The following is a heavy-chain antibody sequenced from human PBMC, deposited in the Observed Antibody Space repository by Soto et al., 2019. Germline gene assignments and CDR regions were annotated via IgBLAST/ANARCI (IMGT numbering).Heavy chain of an antibody. CDR2: ISSSSSYI. D-gene: IGHD4-17*01. CDR1: GFTFSSYS. J-gene: IGHJ5*02. CDR3: ARVAGSPNDYGDYLLDWFDP. Sequence: GGSLRLSCAASGFTFSSYSMNWVRQAPGKGLEWVSSISSSSSYIYYADSVKGRFTISRDNAKNSLYLQMNSLRAEDTAVYYCARVAGSPNDYGDYLLDWFDPWGQGTLVTVSS. V-gene: IGHV3-21*01.